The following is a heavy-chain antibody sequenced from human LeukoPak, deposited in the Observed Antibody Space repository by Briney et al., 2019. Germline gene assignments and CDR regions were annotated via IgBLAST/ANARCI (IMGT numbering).Heavy chain of an antibody. V-gene: IGHV4-38-2*02. CDR2: IYYSGST. Sequence: PSETLSLTCTVSGYSISSGYYWGWIRQPLGKGLEWIGSIYYSGSTYYNPSLKSRVAISLDRSKNQFSLKLNSVTAADTAVYYCARTDTGVGATDYWGQGTLVTVSS. D-gene: IGHD1-26*01. J-gene: IGHJ4*02. CDR1: GYSISSGYY. CDR3: ARTDTGVGATDY.